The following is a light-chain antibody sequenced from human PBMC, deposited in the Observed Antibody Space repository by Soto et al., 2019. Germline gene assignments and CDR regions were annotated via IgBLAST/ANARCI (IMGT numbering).Light chain of an antibody. CDR1: QFVSTN. J-gene: IGKJ4*01. V-gene: IGKV3-15*01. CDR2: DAS. Sequence: ELVMTQSPATLSVSPGERATLSCRASQFVSTNLAWYQQRPGQAPRLLIYDASTGATGIPARFSGSGSGTEFTLAISSLQSEDLAVYYCQQYNNWPLTFGGGTKVDIK. CDR3: QQYNNWPLT.